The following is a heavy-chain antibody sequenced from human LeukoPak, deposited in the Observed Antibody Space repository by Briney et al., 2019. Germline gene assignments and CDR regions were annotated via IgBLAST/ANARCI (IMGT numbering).Heavy chain of an antibody. Sequence: PGGSLRLSCAASGFTFSSYWMSWVRQAPGKGLEWVANIKQDGSEKYYVDSVKGRFTITRDISTDTLYMQMNNLRTEDTAVYFCAKDRGVKGWFFAYYYYGMDVWGQGTTVIVSS. CDR2: IKQDGSEK. J-gene: IGHJ6*02. CDR3: AKDRGVKGWFFAYYYYGMDV. V-gene: IGHV3-7*03. D-gene: IGHD6-19*01. CDR1: GFTFSSYW.